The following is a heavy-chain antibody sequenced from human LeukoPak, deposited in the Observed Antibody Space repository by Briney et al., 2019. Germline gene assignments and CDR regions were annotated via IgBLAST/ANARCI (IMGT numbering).Heavy chain of an antibody. D-gene: IGHD1-26*01. CDR2: IYTSGST. Sequence: SETLSLTCTVSGGSISSYYWSWIRQPAGKGLEWIGRIYTSGSTNYNPSLKSRVTMSVDTSKNQFSLTLSSVTAADTAVYYCARELVTGGSYDPWGQGTLVTVSS. V-gene: IGHV4-4*07. J-gene: IGHJ5*02. CDR3: ARELVTGGSYDP. CDR1: GGSISSYY.